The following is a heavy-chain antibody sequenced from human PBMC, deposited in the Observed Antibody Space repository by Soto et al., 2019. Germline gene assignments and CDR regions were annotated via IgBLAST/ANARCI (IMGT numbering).Heavy chain of an antibody. Sequence: QVQVVESGGGLVKPGGSLRLSCAASGFTFSDYYMSWIRQAPGKGLEWVSYISSVGITIHYSNSVKGRFTISRDNAKNSLDLQMNSLRAEDTATYYCARVGDGYIHFDYWGQGTLVTVSS. J-gene: IGHJ4*02. CDR2: ISSVGITI. D-gene: IGHD5-12*01. CDR3: ARVGDGYIHFDY. CDR1: GFTFSDYY. V-gene: IGHV3-11*01.